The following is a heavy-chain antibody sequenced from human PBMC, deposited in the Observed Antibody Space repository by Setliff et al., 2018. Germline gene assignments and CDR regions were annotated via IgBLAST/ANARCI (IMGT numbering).Heavy chain of an antibody. V-gene: IGHV4-4*07. Sequence: NPSETLSLTCSVSGASINRDYWNWIRQSAGKGLEWIGYIYTSGSTNYSPSLKSRVTISGDTSKNQFSLKLTSATAADTAVYYCARSLGSGSYYNSRPYYSDYWGQGTLVTVSS. D-gene: IGHD3-10*01. CDR2: IYTSGST. J-gene: IGHJ4*02. CDR3: ARSLGSGSYYNSRPYYSDY. CDR1: GASINRDY.